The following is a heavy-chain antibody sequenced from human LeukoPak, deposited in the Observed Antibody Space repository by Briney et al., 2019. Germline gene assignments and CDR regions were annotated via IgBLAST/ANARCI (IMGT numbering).Heavy chain of an antibody. CDR2: INPNTGAT. J-gene: IGHJ4*02. D-gene: IGHD3-10*01. CDR3: ARGSITMVRGVIGRY. V-gene: IGHV1-2*02. Sequence: ASVKVSCKASGYTFTGYYMFWVRQAPGQGLEWMGWINPNTGATKYAQNFQGRVTMTRDTSISTAYMELSRLRSDDTAVYYCARGSITMVRGVIGRYWGQGTLVTVSS. CDR1: GYTFTGYY.